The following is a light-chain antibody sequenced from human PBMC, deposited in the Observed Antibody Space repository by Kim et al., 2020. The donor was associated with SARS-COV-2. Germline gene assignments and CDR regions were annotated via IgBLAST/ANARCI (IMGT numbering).Light chain of an antibody. V-gene: IGKV3-11*01. CDR2: DAS. CDR3: QQRSNWPLT. Sequence: LSPGQRATLSCRASQSVSGHLAWYQQKPGQTPRLLIYDASNRASGIPARFSGSGSGTDFTLTISSLEPEDFAVYYCQQRSNWPLTFGGGTKVDIK. J-gene: IGKJ4*01. CDR1: QSVSGH.